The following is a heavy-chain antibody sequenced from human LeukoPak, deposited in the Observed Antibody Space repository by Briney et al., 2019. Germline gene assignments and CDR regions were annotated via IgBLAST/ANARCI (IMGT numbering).Heavy chain of an antibody. CDR3: ARVREYSSSRWFDP. CDR2: INWNGGST. CDR1: GFTFDDYG. J-gene: IGHJ5*02. D-gene: IGHD6-6*01. Sequence: GGSLRLSCAAYGFTFDDYGMSWVRQAPGKGLEWVSGINWNGGSTGYADSVKGRFTISRDNAKNSLYLQMNSLRAEDTALYHCARVREYSSSRWFDPWGQGTLVTVSS. V-gene: IGHV3-20*01.